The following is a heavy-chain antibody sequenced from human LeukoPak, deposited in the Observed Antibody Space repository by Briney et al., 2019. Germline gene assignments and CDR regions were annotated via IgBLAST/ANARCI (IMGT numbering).Heavy chain of an antibody. V-gene: IGHV4-39*01. Sequence: SETLSLTCTVSGGSISSSSYYWGWIRQPPGKGLEWIGSIYYSGSTCYNPSLKSRVTISVDTSKNQFSLKLSSVTAADTAVYYCARPKDSYGYYFDYWGQGTLVTVSS. CDR1: GGSISSSSYY. D-gene: IGHD5-18*01. J-gene: IGHJ4*02. CDR3: ARPKDSYGYYFDY. CDR2: IYYSGST.